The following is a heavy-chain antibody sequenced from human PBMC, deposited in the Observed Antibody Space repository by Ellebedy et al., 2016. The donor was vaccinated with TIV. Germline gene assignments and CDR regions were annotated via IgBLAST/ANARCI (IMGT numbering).Heavy chain of an antibody. CDR3: AHATVRA. CDR1: GFTFSNFW. V-gene: IGHV3-7*01. J-gene: IGHJ5*02. Sequence: GESLKISCAASGFTFSNFWMSWVRQAPGKGLEYVASIKQDGNEKYYVDSVKGRFTISRDNAKNSLYLQMNSLRAEDTAVYYWAHATVRAWGQGTLVTVSS. CDR2: IKQDGNEK. D-gene: IGHD3-10*01.